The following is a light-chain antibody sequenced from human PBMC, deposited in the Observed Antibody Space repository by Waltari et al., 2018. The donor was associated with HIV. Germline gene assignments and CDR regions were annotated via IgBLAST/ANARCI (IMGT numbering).Light chain of an antibody. CDR1: QSLLNSFNNMNY. CDR3: QQYYDTPWT. V-gene: IGKV4-1*01. Sequence: DIVVTQSPDALAVSLGERATINCKTSQSLLNSFNNMNYLAWYQQRPGRPPKLLIYWASTPESGVPDRFSVSGSAIAFTLTFGRLQAEYVAVHYCQQYYDTPWTSGQFTKVE. CDR2: WAS. J-gene: IGKJ1*01.